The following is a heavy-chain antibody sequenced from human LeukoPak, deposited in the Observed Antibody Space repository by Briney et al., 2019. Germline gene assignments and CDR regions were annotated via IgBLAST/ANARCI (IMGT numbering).Heavy chain of an antibody. Sequence: SETLSLTCAVYGGSFSGYYWSWIRQPPGKGLEWIGEINHSGSTNYNPSLKSRVTISVDTSKNQFSLKLSSVTAADTAVYYCARGLIAAPFDYWAREPWSPSPQ. CDR2: INHSGST. V-gene: IGHV4-34*01. J-gene: IGHJ4*02. CDR1: GGSFSGYY. CDR3: ARGLIAAPFDY. D-gene: IGHD6-6*01.